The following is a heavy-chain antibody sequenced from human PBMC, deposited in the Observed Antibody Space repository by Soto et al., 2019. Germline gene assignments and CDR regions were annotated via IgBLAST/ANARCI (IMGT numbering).Heavy chain of an antibody. Sequence: SESLSLTCTVSGGFISNLYWSWIRQPAGKLLEWVGSVYTTGNTNYTPTLKSRVTMSVDTSNNKFSLKLTSVTAADTAVYYCARKAISATSYFDNWGQGALVTVSS. V-gene: IGHV4-4*07. J-gene: IGHJ4*02. CDR3: ARKAISATSYFDN. CDR1: GGFISNLY. D-gene: IGHD3-9*01. CDR2: VYTTGNT.